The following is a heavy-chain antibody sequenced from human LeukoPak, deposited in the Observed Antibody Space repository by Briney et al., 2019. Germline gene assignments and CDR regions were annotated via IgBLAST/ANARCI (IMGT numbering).Heavy chain of an antibody. CDR3: ARPPGRAFDI. CDR1: GFTFSSYA. Sequence: GRSLRLSCAASGFTFSSYAMSWVRQAPGKGLEWVGWINQDESDKQYVDSVKGRFTISRDNAKNSIYLQMNSLRAEDTAVYYCARPPGRAFDIWGQGTMVTVSS. J-gene: IGHJ3*02. CDR2: INQDESDK. D-gene: IGHD2-15*01. V-gene: IGHV3-7*01.